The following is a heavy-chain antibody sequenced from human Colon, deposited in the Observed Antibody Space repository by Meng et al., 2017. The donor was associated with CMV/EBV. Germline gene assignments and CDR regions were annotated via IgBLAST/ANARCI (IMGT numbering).Heavy chain of an antibody. D-gene: IGHD5-24*01. V-gene: IGHV3-23*01. CDR3: AKGSTDGFNGLFDS. CDR1: GFTFSSHA. CDR2: FSRGGENS. Sequence: GEFLKISCAASGFTFSSHAMSWVRLAPGKGLEWVSGFSRGGENSYYADSVRGRFTISRDISKGTLYLQMDSLRAEDTALYYCAKGSTDGFNGLFDSWGQGALVTVSS. J-gene: IGHJ4*02.